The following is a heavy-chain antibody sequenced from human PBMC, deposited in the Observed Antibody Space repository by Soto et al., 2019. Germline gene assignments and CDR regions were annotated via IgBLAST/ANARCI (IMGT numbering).Heavy chain of an antibody. J-gene: IGHJ5*02. Sequence: PSATLSLPRPVSCAPLCSGSYCWGWVRQAHEKGLQWMGSIFYTGSTYYESSLKSRLTISVDTSKNQFSLRLTSVSAADTAVYYCARDLPPPLRWFDPWGQGVQVTVSS. CDR3: ARDLPPPLRWFDP. D-gene: IGHD3-16*01. V-gene: IGHV4-30-4*01. CDR2: IFYTGST. CDR1: CAPLCSGSYC.